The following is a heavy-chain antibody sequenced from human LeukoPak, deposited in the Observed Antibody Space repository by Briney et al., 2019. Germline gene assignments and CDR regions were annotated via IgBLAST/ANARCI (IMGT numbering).Heavy chain of an antibody. CDR2: FDPEDGET. D-gene: IGHD3-3*01. V-gene: IGHV1-24*01. J-gene: IGHJ4*02. CDR3: ATWNDFWSGYLDY. CDR1: GYTLTELS. Sequence: GASVKVSGKVSGYTLTELSMHWVGQAPGKGLEWMGGFDPEDGETIYAQKFQGRVTMTEDTSTDTAYMELSSLRSEDTAVYYCATWNDFWSGYLDYWGQGTLVTVSS.